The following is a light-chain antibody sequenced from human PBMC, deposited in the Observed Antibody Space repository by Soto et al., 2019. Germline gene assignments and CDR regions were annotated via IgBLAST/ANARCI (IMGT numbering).Light chain of an antibody. J-gene: IGKJ1*01. CDR3: QHYNSYSEA. V-gene: IGKV1-5*03. Sequence: IHMTQSPSTLSVSVVDGVTMNWRASQTISSWLAWYQQKPGKAPKLLIYKASTLKSGVPSRFSGSGSGTEFTLTISSLQPDDFATYYCQHYNSYSEAFGQGTKVDI. CDR2: KAS. CDR1: QTISSW.